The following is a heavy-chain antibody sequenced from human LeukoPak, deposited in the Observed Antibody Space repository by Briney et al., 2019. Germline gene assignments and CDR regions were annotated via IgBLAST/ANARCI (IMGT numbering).Heavy chain of an antibody. CDR2: TYYRSKWYN. V-gene: IGHV6-1*01. CDR3: ARDRDYDFWSGYYSVWFDP. D-gene: IGHD3-3*01. Sequence: SQTLSLTCAISGDSVSSNSAAWNWIRQSPSRGLEWLGRTYYRSKWYNDYAVSVKSRITINPDTSKNQFSLQLNSVTTEDTAVYYCARDRDYDFWSGYYSVWFDPWGQGTLVTVSS. J-gene: IGHJ5*02. CDR1: GDSVSSNSAA.